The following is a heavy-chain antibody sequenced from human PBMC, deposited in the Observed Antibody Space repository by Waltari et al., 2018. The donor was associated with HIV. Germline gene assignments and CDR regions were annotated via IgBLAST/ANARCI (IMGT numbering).Heavy chain of an antibody. CDR3: AGGGYDYAWGTYRPFDY. Sequence: EVQLVESGGGLVKPGGSLSLSCAASEFTFRTNNINWVRQAPGKGLEWVSSISSVGSYIYYPDSFKGRFTISRDNAKNSLYLQMNSLRAEDTAVYYCAGGGYDYAWGTYRPFDYWGQGTLVTVSS. CDR1: EFTFRTNN. D-gene: IGHD3-16*02. CDR2: ISSVGSYI. V-gene: IGHV3-21*03. J-gene: IGHJ4*02.